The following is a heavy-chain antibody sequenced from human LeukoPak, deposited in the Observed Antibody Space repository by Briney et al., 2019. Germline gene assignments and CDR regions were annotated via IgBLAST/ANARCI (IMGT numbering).Heavy chain of an antibody. CDR2: ISSSGSTI. Sequence: GGSLRLSCAASGFTFSDYYMSWIRQAPGKGLEWVSYISSSGSTIYYADSVKGRFTISRDNAKNSLYLQMNSLRAEDTALYYCAKDLWFGELKKAFDIWGQGTMVTVSS. CDR1: GFTFSDYY. J-gene: IGHJ3*02. D-gene: IGHD3-10*01. V-gene: IGHV3-11*01. CDR3: AKDLWFGELKKAFDI.